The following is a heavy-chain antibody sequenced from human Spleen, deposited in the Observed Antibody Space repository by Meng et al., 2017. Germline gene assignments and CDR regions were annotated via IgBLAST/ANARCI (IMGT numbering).Heavy chain of an antibody. J-gene: IGHJ4*02. CDR3: ARDTYYYDSSGFLLDY. D-gene: IGHD3-22*01. V-gene: IGHV4-4*07. CDR2: ISSSGGT. CDR1: GGSISSYY. Sequence: SETLSLTCTVSGGSISSYYWSWIRQPAGKGLEWIGRISSSGGTNYNPSLKSRVTMSVDTSKTQVSLKLSSVTAADTAVYYCARDTYYYDSSGFLLDYWGQGTLVTVSS.